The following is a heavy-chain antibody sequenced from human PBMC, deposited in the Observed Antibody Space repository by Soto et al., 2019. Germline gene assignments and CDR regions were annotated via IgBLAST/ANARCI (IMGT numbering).Heavy chain of an antibody. CDR1: GFTFTSSA. Sequence: QMQLVQSGPEVKKPGTSVKVSCKASGFTFTSSAVQWVRQARGQRLEWIGWIVVGSGNTNYAQKFQERVTITRDLSTSTAYMELSSLRSEDTAVYYCAASRTMVRGVKIYYYGMDVWGQGTTVTVSS. CDR3: AASRTMVRGVKIYYYGMDV. D-gene: IGHD3-10*01. V-gene: IGHV1-58*01. CDR2: IVVGSGNT. J-gene: IGHJ6*02.